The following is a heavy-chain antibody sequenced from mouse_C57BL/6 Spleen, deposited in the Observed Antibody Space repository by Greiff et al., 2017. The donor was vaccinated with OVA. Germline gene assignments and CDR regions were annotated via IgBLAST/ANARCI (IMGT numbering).Heavy chain of an antibody. Sequence: EVQLVESGGGLVKPGGSLKLSCAASGFTFSSYAMSWVRQTPEKRLEWVATISDGGSYTYYPDNVKGRFTISRDNAKNNLYLQMSRLKSEDTAMYYCARDRIYDGSSDGYFEYWGQGTTLTVSA. V-gene: IGHV5-4*01. CDR1: GFTFSSYA. J-gene: IGHJ2*01. D-gene: IGHD1-1*01. CDR2: ISDGGSYT. CDR3: ARDRIYDGSSDGYFEY.